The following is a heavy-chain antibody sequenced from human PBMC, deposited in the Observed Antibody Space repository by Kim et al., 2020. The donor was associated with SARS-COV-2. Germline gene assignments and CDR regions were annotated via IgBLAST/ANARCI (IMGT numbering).Heavy chain of an antibody. CDR1: GYSFTSYW. V-gene: IGHV5-51*01. CDR3: ALDRYYGSGSYYNWFDP. J-gene: IGHJ5*02. Sequence: GESLKISCKGSGYSFTSYWIGWVRQMPGKGLEWMGIIYPGDSDTRYSPSFQGQVTISADKSISTAYLQWSSLKASDTAMYYCALDRYYGSGSYYNWFDPWGQGTLVTVSS. D-gene: IGHD3-10*01. CDR2: IYPGDSDT.